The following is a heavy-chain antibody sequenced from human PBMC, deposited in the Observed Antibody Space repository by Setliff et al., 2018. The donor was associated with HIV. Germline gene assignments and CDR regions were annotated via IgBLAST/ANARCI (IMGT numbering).Heavy chain of an antibody. CDR3: ARARRGSSSWVDY. V-gene: IGHV4-34*01. D-gene: IGHD6-13*01. Sequence: SETLSLTCAVYGESFSGYYWSWIRQSPGEGLEWLGGINHSGSTNHNPSLKSRVAISVDTSKNQFSLKLTSVTAADTALYFCARARRGSSSWVDYWGQGTLVTVSS. CDR1: GESFSGYY. J-gene: IGHJ4*02. CDR2: INHSGST.